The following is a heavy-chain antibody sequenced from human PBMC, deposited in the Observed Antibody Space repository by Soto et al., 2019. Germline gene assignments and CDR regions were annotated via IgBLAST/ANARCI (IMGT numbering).Heavy chain of an antibody. CDR2: IYGSGRT. J-gene: IGHJ5*02. CDR3: ARQDRVVAEGRWFDP. CDR1: GASISTGGYS. D-gene: IGHD2-15*01. Sequence: SETLSLTCIVSGASISTGGYSWSWIRQPPGKGPEWIGYIYGSGRTYYKPSLKSRASISMDKSRNQFSVRLTSVTAADTAVYYCARQDRVVAEGRWFDPWGQGTLVTVSS. V-gene: IGHV4-30-2*03.